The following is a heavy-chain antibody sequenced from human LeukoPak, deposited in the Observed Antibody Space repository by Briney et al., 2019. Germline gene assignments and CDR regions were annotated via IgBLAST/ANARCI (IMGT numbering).Heavy chain of an antibody. Sequence: GGSLRLSCAASAFTFSSYSMNWVRQAPGKGLEWVSYLSAGSGTICYADSVKGRFTISRDNAKNSLYLQMNSLRDEDTAVYYCARASRSGSYYFDYWGQGTVVTVSS. CDR2: LSAGSGTI. V-gene: IGHV3-48*02. CDR1: AFTFSSYS. J-gene: IGHJ4*02. D-gene: IGHD3-10*01. CDR3: ARASRSGSYYFDY.